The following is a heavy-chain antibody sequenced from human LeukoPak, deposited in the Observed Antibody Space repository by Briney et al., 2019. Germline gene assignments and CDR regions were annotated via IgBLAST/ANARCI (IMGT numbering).Heavy chain of an antibody. CDR2: INPNSGGA. D-gene: IGHD3-10*01. CDR3: ARYALYASGGAGGFDI. J-gene: IGHJ3*02. CDR1: GYTFTGHY. Sequence: ASVKVSCKASGYTFTGHYMHWVRQAPGQGPERMGCINPNSGGASFAPKFQGRVTMTRDTSMSTACMELSRLRSDDTAVYHCARYALYASGGAGGFDIWGQGTMVTVSS. V-gene: IGHV1-2*02.